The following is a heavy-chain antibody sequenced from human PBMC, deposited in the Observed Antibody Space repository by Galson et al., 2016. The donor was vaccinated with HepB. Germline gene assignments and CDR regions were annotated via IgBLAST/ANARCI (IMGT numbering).Heavy chain of an antibody. Sequence: ETLSLTCTVSGGSISSSSYYWGWIRQPPGQGLEWIGSIYYSGSTYYNPSLKSRVTISVDTSKNQFSLKLSSVTAADTAVYYCARHVGYYYSYWYFDLWGRGTLVTVSP. CDR3: ARHVGYYYSYWYFDL. D-gene: IGHD3-22*01. CDR2: IYYSGST. J-gene: IGHJ2*01. CDR1: GGSISSSSYY. V-gene: IGHV4-39*01.